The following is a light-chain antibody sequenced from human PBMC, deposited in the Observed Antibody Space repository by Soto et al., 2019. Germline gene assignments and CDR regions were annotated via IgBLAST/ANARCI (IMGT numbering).Light chain of an antibody. Sequence: EIVMTQSPATLSVSPGERATLSCRASQSVSSKLDWYQQKPGQAPRLLIYGASTRATGTPARFSGSGSGTEFTLTISSLQSEDFAVYYCQQYNNWPPLTFGGGTKVEIK. J-gene: IGKJ4*01. CDR2: GAS. V-gene: IGKV3-15*01. CDR3: QQYNNWPPLT. CDR1: QSVSSK.